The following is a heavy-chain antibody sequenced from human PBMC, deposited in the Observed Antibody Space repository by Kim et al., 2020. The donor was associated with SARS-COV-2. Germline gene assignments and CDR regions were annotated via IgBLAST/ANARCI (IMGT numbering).Heavy chain of an antibody. D-gene: IGHD3-10*01. CDR2: ST. J-gene: IGHJ4*02. V-gene: IGHV1-46*01. Sequence: STSYGQKFQGRVTLARDTSTSSVYMELSSLRSEDTAVYYCAREGLGAFDYWGQGTLVTVSS. CDR3: AREGLGAFDY.